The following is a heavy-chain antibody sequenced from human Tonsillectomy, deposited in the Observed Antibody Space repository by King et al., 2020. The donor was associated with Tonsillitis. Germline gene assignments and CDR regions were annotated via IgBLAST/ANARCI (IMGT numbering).Heavy chain of an antibody. CDR3: ARQTPWFGELLTPFDY. CDR1: GGSISSSSYY. Sequence: LQLQESGPGLVKPSETLSLTCTVSGGSISSSSYYWGWIRQPPGKGLEWIGSISYSGSTYYKPSLKSRVTISVDTSKNQFSLKLSSVTAADTAVYYCARQTPWFGELLTPFDYWGQGTLVTVSS. CDR2: ISYSGST. J-gene: IGHJ4*02. D-gene: IGHD3-10*01. V-gene: IGHV4-39*01.